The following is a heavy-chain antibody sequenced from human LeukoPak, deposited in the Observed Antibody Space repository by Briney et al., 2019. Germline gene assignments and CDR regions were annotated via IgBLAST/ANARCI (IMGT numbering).Heavy chain of an antibody. CDR1: GFTFSSYV. D-gene: IGHD6-19*01. CDR2: ISYDGSNT. J-gene: IGHJ4*02. Sequence: GGSLRLSCAASGFTFSSYVMHWVRQAPGKGLEWVADISYDGSNTYYAESVKGRFTISRDNSKNTLYLQMNSLRAEDTAVYYCARVQDSSGWYYFDFWGQGTLVTVSS. V-gene: IGHV3-30*04. CDR3: ARVQDSSGWYYFDF.